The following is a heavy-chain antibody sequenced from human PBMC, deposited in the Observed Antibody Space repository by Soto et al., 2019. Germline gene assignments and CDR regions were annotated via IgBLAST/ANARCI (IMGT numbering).Heavy chain of an antibody. CDR3: ARDASCVSSSRSFLPDV. CDR2: ISKSGTTT. CDR1: GFTFSSYG. V-gene: IGHV3-48*02. J-gene: IGHJ6*02. Sequence: PGGSLRLSCVGSGFTFSSYGMNWVRQGPGKGLEWLSSISKSGTTTYYADSVRGRFTISRDNAKNSLYLQMNSLRDEDMAVYYCARDASCVSSSRSFLPDVWGQGTTVTVSS. D-gene: IGHD2-21*01.